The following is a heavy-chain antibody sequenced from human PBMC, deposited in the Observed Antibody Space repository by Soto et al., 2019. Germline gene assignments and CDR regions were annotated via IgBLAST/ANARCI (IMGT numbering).Heavy chain of an antibody. Sequence: GKGLEWVSGVSSSDGSTYYADSVKGRFTISRDSSQNKLYLQMNSLRAEDTAFYQAENGIRYVRSVSAFLLKRSSDL. D-gene: IGHD3-10*02. V-gene: IGHV3-23*01. CDR2: VSSSDGST. J-gene: IGHJ2*01. CDR3: ENGIRYVRSVSAFLLKRSSDL.